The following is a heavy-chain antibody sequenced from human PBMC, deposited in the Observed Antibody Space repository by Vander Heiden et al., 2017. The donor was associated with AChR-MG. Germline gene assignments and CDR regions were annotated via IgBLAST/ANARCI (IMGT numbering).Heavy chain of an antibody. CDR1: GGTFRSYA. V-gene: IGHV1-69*01. Sequence: QVQLVQSGAEVKKPGSSVKVSCKASGGTFRSYAISWVRQAPGQGLEWMGGIIPILGTANYAQKFQGRVTITADESTSTAYMELSSLRSEDTAVYYCARDTQKLGISNYFDYWGQGTLVTVSS. J-gene: IGHJ4*02. CDR2: IIPILGTA. D-gene: IGHD7-27*01. CDR3: ARDTQKLGISNYFDY.